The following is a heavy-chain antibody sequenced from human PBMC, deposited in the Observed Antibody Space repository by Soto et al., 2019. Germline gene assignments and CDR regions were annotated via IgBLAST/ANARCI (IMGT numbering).Heavy chain of an antibody. Sequence: SVRLSCAASGFTFSSYAMHWVRQAPGKGLEWVAVISYDGSNKYYADSVKGRFTISRDNSKNTLYLQMNSLRAEDTAVYYCARDRSYYGDYWCQGTLVTVSS. D-gene: IGHD3-10*01. CDR3: ARDRSYYGDY. V-gene: IGHV3-30-3*01. J-gene: IGHJ4*02. CDR1: GFTFSSYA. CDR2: ISYDGSNK.